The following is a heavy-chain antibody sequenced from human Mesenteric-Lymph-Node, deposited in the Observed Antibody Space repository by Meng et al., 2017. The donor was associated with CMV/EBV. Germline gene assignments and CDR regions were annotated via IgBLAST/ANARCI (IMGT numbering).Heavy chain of an antibody. CDR3: ARGKRGYSYGNDY. CDR1: GFTFSSYS. D-gene: IGHD5-18*01. Sequence: GESLKISCAASGFTFSSYSMNWVRQAPGKGLEWVSYISSSGSTIYYAESVKGRFTISRDNAKNSLYLQMNSLRAEDTAVYYCARGKRGYSYGNDYWGQGTLVTVSS. CDR2: ISSSGSTI. V-gene: IGHV3-48*04. J-gene: IGHJ4*02.